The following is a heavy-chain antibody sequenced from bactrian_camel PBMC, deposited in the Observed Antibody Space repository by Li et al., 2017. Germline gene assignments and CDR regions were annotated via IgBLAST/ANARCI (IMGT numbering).Heavy chain of an antibody. Sequence: HVQLVESGGGLVQPGGSLRLSCVGSGFSISNHGMTWIRQAPGKELEWISGIYADGHHSYYADSVKGRFTTTRDNAKNALYLQLNSLKTEDTAMYYCAKDWWFGMDYWGKGTQVTVS. CDR2: IYADGHHS. CDR1: GFSISNHG. V-gene: IGHV3S6*01. J-gene: IGHJ7*01. D-gene: IGHD7*01.